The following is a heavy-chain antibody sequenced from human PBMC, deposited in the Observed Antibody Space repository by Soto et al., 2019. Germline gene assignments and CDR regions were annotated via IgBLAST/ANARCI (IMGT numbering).Heavy chain of an antibody. CDR2: IYCEDAK. CDR1: GFSLSTSGVV. J-gene: IGHJ3*02. V-gene: IGHV2-5*02. D-gene: IGHD5-12*01. CDR3: AHTHSGYDYCAFDI. Sequence: QITLKESGPTLVKPTQTLTLTCTFSGFSLSTSGVVVGWIRQPPGKALVWLELIYCEDAKRSSPSMKSRLTITKDTSINQVVLTMTNMDPVDTATYDCAHTHSGYDYCAFDICCQGTMVTVSS.